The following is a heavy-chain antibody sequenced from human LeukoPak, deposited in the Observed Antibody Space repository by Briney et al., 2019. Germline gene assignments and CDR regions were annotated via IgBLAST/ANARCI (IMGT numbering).Heavy chain of an antibody. CDR1: GRFSDHY. Sequence: ASVTVSCTAAGRFSDHYIHWIRRAPGHGPEGLGWINPKSGDTNYGQNFQDRVTLTRDTSITAVYLELSSLTSYDTALYYCARGASGTLRSFVWRTQEPLAFGGQGTPVTVSA. D-gene: IGHD3-10*01. V-gene: IGHV1-2*02. CDR2: INPKSGDT. J-gene: IGHJ1*01. CDR3: ARGASGTLRSFVWRTQEPLAF.